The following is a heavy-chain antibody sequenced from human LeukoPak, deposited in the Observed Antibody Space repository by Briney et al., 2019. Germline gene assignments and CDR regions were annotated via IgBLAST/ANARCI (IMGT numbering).Heavy chain of an antibody. CDR3: ARDYHYGQADF. CDR1: GFTFSSYA. CDR2: IGASGGST. V-gene: IGHV3-23*01. J-gene: IGHJ4*02. Sequence: GGSLRLSCATSGFTFSSYAMSWVRQAPGKGLEWVSGIGASGGSTYYADSVKGRFAISRDNAKSTVSLQMNSLRVEDTAIYYCARDYHYGQADFWGQGTLVSVSS. D-gene: IGHD3-10*01.